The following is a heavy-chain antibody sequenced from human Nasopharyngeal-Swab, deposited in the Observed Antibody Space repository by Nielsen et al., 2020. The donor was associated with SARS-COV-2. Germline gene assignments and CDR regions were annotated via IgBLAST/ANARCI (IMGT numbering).Heavy chain of an antibody. CDR2: ISAYNGNT. V-gene: IGHV1-18*01. Sequence: ASVKVSCKASGYTFTSYGISWVRQAPGQGLEWMGWISAYNGNTNYAQKFQGRVTMTRNTSIGTAYMELSSLRSEDTAVYYCARTDGSGSYYDFDYWGQGTLVTVSS. D-gene: IGHD3-10*01. CDR3: ARTDGSGSYYDFDY. CDR1: GYTFTSYG. J-gene: IGHJ4*02.